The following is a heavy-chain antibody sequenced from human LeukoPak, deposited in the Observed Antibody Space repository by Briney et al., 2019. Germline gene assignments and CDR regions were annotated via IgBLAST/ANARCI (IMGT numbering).Heavy chain of an antibody. J-gene: IGHJ4*02. CDR2: IYSGGST. CDR1: GLTVSSNY. Sequence: GGSLRLSCAASGLTVSSNYMSWVRQAPGKGLEWVSVIYSGGSTYYADSVKGRFTISRDNSKNTLYLQMNSLKVEDTAVYYCARGTRGGRIVPTLSLDFWGQGTLVSVSS. D-gene: IGHD5-12*01. V-gene: IGHV3-53*01. CDR3: ARGTRGGRIVPTLSLDF.